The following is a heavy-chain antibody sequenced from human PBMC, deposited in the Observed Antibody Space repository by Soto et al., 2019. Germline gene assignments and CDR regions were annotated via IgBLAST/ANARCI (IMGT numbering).Heavy chain of an antibody. Sequence: KTSETLSLTCTVSGGSISSSSYYWGWIRQPPGKGLEWIGSIYYSGTTYYNPSLKSRVTISVDTSKNQFSLKLSSVTAADTAVYYCARQRGYYDILTGYYPEFNFDYWGQGTLVTVSS. J-gene: IGHJ4*02. D-gene: IGHD3-9*01. CDR3: ARQRGYYDILTGYYPEFNFDY. CDR2: IYYSGTT. V-gene: IGHV4-39*01. CDR1: GGSISSSSYY.